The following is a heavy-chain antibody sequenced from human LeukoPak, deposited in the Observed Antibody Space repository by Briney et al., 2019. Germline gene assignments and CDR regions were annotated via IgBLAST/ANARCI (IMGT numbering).Heavy chain of an antibody. J-gene: IGHJ6*02. CDR2: ISYDGSNK. V-gene: IGHV3-30*18. D-gene: IGHD5-18*01. Sequence: PGRSLRLSCAASGFTFSSYGMHWVRQAPGEGLEWVAVISYDGSNKYYADSVKGRFTISRNNSKNTLYLQMNSLRAEDTAVYYCAKVPRYSYGSYYYYYGMDVWGQGTTVTVSS. CDR1: GFTFSSYG. CDR3: AKVPRYSYGSYYYYYGMDV.